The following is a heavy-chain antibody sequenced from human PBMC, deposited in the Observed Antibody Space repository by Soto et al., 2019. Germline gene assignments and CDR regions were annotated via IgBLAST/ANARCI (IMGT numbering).Heavy chain of an antibody. J-gene: IGHJ4*02. V-gene: IGHV3-33*01. Sequence: QVQLVESGGGVVQSGRSLRLSCAASGFTFINYGMHWVRQAPGKGLEWVAVIWYDGSNINYEDSVKGRFTISRDNSKSTLYLQMNSLRLEDTALYYCVRDGADTYLPDYWGQGTLVTVSS. D-gene: IGHD6-19*01. CDR3: VRDGADTYLPDY. CDR2: IWYDGSNI. CDR1: GFTFINYG.